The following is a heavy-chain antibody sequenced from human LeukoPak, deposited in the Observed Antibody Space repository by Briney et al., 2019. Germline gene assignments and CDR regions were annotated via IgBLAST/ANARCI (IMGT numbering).Heavy chain of an antibody. CDR1: GGSISSGGYY. Sequence: PSETLSLTCAVSGGSISSGGYYWSWIRQHPGKGLEWIGYIYYSGSTYYNPSLKSRVTISVDTSKNQFSLKLSSVTAADTAVYYCARSVLWFGEFFDYWGQGTLVTVSS. V-gene: IGHV4-31*11. CDR2: IYYSGST. J-gene: IGHJ4*02. D-gene: IGHD3-10*01. CDR3: ARSVLWFGEFFDY.